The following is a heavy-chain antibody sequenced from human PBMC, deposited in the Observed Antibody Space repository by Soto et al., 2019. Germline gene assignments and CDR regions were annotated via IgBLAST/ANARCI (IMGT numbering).Heavy chain of an antibody. CDR2: ISGSGGST. V-gene: IGHV3-23*01. Sequence: GGSLRLSCAASGFTFSSYAMSWVRQAPGKGLEWVSAISGSGGSTYYADSVKGRFTISRDNSKNTLYLQMNSLRAEDTAVYYCAKEGRDFWSGYSHQQRGYYYYYYVMDVWGQGTTVTVSS. CDR1: GFTFSSYA. D-gene: IGHD3-3*01. J-gene: IGHJ6*02. CDR3: AKEGRDFWSGYSHQQRGYYYYYYVMDV.